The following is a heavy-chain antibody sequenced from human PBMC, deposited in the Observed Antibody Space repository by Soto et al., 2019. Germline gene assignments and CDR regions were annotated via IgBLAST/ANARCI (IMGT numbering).Heavy chain of an antibody. Sequence: SGTLCLTCTVSGGSVSVYDWAWVRQSTGQGLEWIGYIYASGSTYYALSVRSRVTISADKSKNHISLKLTSPTAADTAVYYCARGVAFSRPQFWGRGTLVTVSS. D-gene: IGHD5-12*01. J-gene: IGHJ4*02. CDR1: GGSVSVYD. CDR3: ARGVAFSRPQF. CDR2: IYASGST. V-gene: IGHV4-59*02.